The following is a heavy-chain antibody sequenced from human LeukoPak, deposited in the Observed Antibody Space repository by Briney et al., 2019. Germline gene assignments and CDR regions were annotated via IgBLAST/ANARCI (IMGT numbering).Heavy chain of an antibody. D-gene: IGHD5/OR15-5a*01. CDR1: GFTFSSYA. Sequence: PGGSLRLSCAASGFTFSSYAMSWVRQAPGKGLEWVSVISGSGGSTYYADSVKGRFTISRDNSKNTLYLQMNSLRADDTAVYYCAKARGSSVYEQFDYWGQGTQVTVSP. V-gene: IGHV3-23*01. CDR2: ISGSGGST. CDR3: AKARGSSVYEQFDY. J-gene: IGHJ4*02.